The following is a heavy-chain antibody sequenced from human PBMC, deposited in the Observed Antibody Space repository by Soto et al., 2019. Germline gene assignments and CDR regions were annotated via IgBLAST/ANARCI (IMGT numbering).Heavy chain of an antibody. D-gene: IGHD1-7*01. CDR2: IYYSGST. J-gene: IGHJ5*02. Sequence: PSETLSLTCTVSGGSISSYYWSWIRQPPGKGLEWIGYIYYSGSTNYNPSLKSRVTISVDTSKNQFSLKLSSVTAADTAVYYCARGVLLELRCYNWFDPWGQGTLVPVSS. CDR1: GGSISSYY. V-gene: IGHV4-59*01. CDR3: ARGVLLELRCYNWFDP.